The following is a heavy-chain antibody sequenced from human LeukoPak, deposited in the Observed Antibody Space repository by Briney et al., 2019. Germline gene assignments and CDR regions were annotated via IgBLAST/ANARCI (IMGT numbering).Heavy chain of an antibody. V-gene: IGHV3-74*01. J-gene: IGHJ4*02. D-gene: IGHD4-23*01. CDR3: ARLGGNSGFSGDY. CDR2: INSDGSST. CDR1: GFTFSSYW. Sequence: GGSLRLSCAASGFTFSSYWMHWVRQAPGKGLVWVSRINSDGSSTSYADSVKGRLTISRDNAKNTLYLQMNSLRAEDTAVYYCARLGGNSGFSGDYWGQGTLVTVSS.